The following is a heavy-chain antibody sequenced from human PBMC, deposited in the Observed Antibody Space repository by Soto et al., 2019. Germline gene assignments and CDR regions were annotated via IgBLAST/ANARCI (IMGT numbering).Heavy chain of an antibody. V-gene: IGHV1-69*01. D-gene: IGHD6-6*01. CDR3: ARDRVAARLDPLNFDY. CDR1: GGTFSSYA. J-gene: IGHJ4*02. Sequence: QVQLVQSGAEVKKPGSSVKVSCKASGGTFSSYAISRVRQAPGQGLEWMGGIIPIFGTANYAQKFQGRVTITADESTSTAYMELSSLRSEDTAVYYCARDRVAARLDPLNFDYWGQGTLVTVSS. CDR2: IIPIFGTA.